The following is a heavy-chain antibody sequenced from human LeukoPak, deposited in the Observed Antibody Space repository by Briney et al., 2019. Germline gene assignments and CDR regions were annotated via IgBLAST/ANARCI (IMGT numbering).Heavy chain of an antibody. CDR1: GFTFSSYG. Sequence: GGSLRLSCAASGFTFSSYGMHWVCQAPGKGLEWVAFIRYDGSNKYYADSVKGRFTISRDNSKNTLYLQMNSLRAEDTAVYYCAKDDEYSSPDYYFDYWGQGTLVTVSS. D-gene: IGHD6-6*01. V-gene: IGHV3-30*02. J-gene: IGHJ4*02. CDR2: IRYDGSNK. CDR3: AKDDEYSSPDYYFDY.